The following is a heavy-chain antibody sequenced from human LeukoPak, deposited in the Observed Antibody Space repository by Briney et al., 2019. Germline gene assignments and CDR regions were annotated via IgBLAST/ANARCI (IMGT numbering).Heavy chain of an antibody. CDR1: GYTFTSYG. D-gene: IGHD5-12*01. Sequence: ASVTLSCTVSGYTFTSYGISWVRQAPGQGHEWMGWISAYNGNTNYAQKLQGRVTMTTETSTSTAYMELRSLRSDDTAVYYCARYSIRGYSGYDLYDYWGQGTLVTVSS. CDR3: ARYSIRGYSGYDLYDY. V-gene: IGHV1-18*01. J-gene: IGHJ4*02. CDR2: ISAYNGNT.